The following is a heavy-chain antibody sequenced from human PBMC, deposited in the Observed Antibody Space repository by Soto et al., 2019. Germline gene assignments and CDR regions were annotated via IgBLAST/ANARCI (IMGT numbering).Heavy chain of an antibody. CDR1: GGTFSSYA. CDR3: ARGSSWYPFDY. D-gene: IGHD6-13*01. CDR2: IIPIFGTA. J-gene: IGHJ4*02. Sequence: QVQLVQSGAEVKKPGSSVKVSCTVSGGTFSSYAISWVRQAPGQGLEWMGGIIPIFGTANYAQKFQGRVTITADESTSAAYMERSSLRSEDTAVYDCARGSSWYPFDYWGQGTLVTVSS. V-gene: IGHV1-69*01.